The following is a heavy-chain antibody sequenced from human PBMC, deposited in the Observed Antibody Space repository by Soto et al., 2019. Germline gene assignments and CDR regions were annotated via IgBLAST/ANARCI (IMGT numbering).Heavy chain of an antibody. V-gene: IGHV4-4*02. CDR1: GGSISTDNW. J-gene: IGHJ4*02. D-gene: IGHD6-19*01. Sequence: QVQVQESGPGLVKPSGTLSLTCVVSGGSISTDNWWSWVRQPPGKGLEWIGEIYHSGRTNYSPSRKSRVSISADTSKNQLSLQMTSVTAADTAVYYCARDQDSGWGLDSWGQGILGTVSS. CDR3: ARDQDSGWGLDS. CDR2: IYHSGRT.